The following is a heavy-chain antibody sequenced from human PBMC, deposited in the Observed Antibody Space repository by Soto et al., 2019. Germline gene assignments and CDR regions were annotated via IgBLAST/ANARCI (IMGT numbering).Heavy chain of an antibody. D-gene: IGHD3-10*01. CDR3: TRRASGSYPYYYYYYMDV. V-gene: IGHV3-23*01. CDR1: GFTFSSYA. Sequence: GGSLRLSCAASGFTFSSYAMTWVRQAPGKGLEWVSAISGSGGSTYYADSVKGRFTISRDNPKNTLYLQMNSLRGEDTAVYYCTRRASGSYPYYYYYYMDVWGKGTTVTVSS. CDR2: ISGSGGST. J-gene: IGHJ6*03.